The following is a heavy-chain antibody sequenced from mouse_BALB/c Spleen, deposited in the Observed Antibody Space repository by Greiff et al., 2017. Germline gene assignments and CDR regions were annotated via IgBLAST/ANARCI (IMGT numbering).Heavy chain of an antibody. Sequence: QVQLQQSGAELARPGASVKMSCKASGYTFTSYTMHWVKQRPGQGLEWIGYINPSSGYTNYNQKFKDKATLTADKSSSTAYMQLSSLTSDDSAVYFCARLLRLRDYAMDYWGQGTSVTVSS. D-gene: IGHD1-2*01. CDR1: GYTFTSYT. V-gene: IGHV1-4*01. CDR2: INPSSGYT. CDR3: ARLLRLRDYAMDY. J-gene: IGHJ4*01.